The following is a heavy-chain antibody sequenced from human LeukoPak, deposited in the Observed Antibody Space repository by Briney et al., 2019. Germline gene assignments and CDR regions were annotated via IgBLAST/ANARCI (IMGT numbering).Heavy chain of an antibody. CDR2: ISSSSSYI. D-gene: IGHD6-13*01. Sequence: GGSLRLSCAASGFTFSSYSMNWVRQAPGKGLEWVSSISSSSSYIYYADSVKGRFTISRDNAKNSLYLQMNSLRAEDTAVYYCARRYSSSLPNDYWGQGTLVTVSS. CDR3: ARRYSSSLPNDY. CDR1: GFTFSSYS. V-gene: IGHV3-21*01. J-gene: IGHJ4*02.